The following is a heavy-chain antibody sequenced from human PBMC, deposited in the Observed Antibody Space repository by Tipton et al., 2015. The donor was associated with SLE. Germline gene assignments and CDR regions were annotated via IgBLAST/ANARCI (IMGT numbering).Heavy chain of an antibody. V-gene: IGHV3-30*02. J-gene: IGHJ3*01. CDR3: AKLAHLGAFDV. CDR2: IRHDGAIK. Sequence: SLRLSCAASGFTFNSYGMHWVRQAPGKGLEWVAFIRHDGAIKYYADSVKGRFTISRDTSKNTLYLQMNSLRAEDTAVYYCAKLAHLGAFDVWGQGTMVTVSS. CDR1: GFTFNSYG.